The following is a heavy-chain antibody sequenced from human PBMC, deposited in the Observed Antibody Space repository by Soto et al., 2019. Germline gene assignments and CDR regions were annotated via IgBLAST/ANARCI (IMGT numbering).Heavy chain of an antibody. V-gene: IGHV3-74*01. D-gene: IGHD2-15*01. Sequence: EVQLVESRGGLVQPGGSLRLSCAASGFTFSHYWMYWVRQAPGKGLVWVSRINSDGSVSSYADSVKGRLTISRDNVKNTLYLQMNSLRAEDTAVYYCARGDCVGGTCYSLAGSFYYYMDVWGTGTTVTVFS. J-gene: IGHJ6*03. CDR2: INSDGSVS. CDR1: GFTFSHYW. CDR3: ARGDCVGGTCYSLAGSFYYYMDV.